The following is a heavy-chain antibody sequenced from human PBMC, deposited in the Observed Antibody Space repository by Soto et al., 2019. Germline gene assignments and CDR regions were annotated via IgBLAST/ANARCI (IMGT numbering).Heavy chain of an antibody. J-gene: IGHJ4*02. CDR3: ARDRDNSNWPNFDF. V-gene: IGHV1-69*02. D-gene: IGHD6-13*01. Sequence: QVQLVQSGSEVKKPGSSVKVSCKASGDTFSIYTISWVRQDPGQGLEWMGRIIPIFDITSYTQRFQGRVTITADKSTTTVYMELSSLRSEDTAVYYCARDRDNSNWPNFDFWGQGTLVTVSS. CDR2: IIPIFDIT. CDR1: GDTFSIYT.